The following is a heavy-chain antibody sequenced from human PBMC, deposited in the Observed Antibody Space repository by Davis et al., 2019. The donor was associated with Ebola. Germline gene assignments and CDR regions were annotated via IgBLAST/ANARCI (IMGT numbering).Heavy chain of an antibody. CDR2: FHPGTSDI. CDR3: TSQGHRGSYLIHDY. Sequence: GESLKISCQASGYSFITHWIGWVRQMPGKGLEWMTHFHPGTSDIRYSPSFQGHVTISVDNSITTAYLQWSSLKASDTAMYYCTSQGHRGSYLIHDYWGQGTQVIVSS. CDR1: GYSFITHW. D-gene: IGHD5-18*01. V-gene: IGHV5-51*01. J-gene: IGHJ4*02.